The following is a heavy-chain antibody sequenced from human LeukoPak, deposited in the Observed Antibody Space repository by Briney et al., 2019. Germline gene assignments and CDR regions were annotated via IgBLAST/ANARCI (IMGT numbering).Heavy chain of an antibody. CDR3: ARALKHRLLWFGDAFDI. V-gene: IGHV4-34*01. Sequence: SETLSLTCAVYGGSFSGYYWSWIRQPPGKGLEWIGEINHSGSTNYNPSLKSRVTISVDTSKNQFSLKLSSVTAADTAVYYCARALKHRLLWFGDAFDIWGQGTMVTVSS. CDR2: INHSGST. J-gene: IGHJ3*02. D-gene: IGHD3-10*01. CDR1: GGSFSGYY.